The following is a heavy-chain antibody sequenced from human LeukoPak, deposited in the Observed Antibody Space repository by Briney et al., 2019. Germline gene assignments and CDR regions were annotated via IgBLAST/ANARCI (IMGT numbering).Heavy chain of an antibody. CDR3: ARGVTIFGVVTMYNWFDP. D-gene: IGHD3-3*01. J-gene: IGHJ5*02. CDR1: GGSFSGYY. CDR2: IYHSGST. Sequence: PSETLSLTCAVYGGSFSGYYWGWIRQPPGKGLEWIGSIYHSGSTYYNPSLKSRVTISVDTSKNQFSLKLSSVTAADTAVYYCARGVTIFGVVTMYNWFDPWGQGTLVTVSS. V-gene: IGHV4-38-2*01.